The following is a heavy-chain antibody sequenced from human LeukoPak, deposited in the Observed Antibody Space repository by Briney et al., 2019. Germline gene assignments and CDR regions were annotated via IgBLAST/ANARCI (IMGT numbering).Heavy chain of an antibody. D-gene: IGHD3-22*01. J-gene: IGHJ5*02. CDR3: ARESYYYDSSGYT. V-gene: IGHV3-53*01. CDR1: GFTVSSNY. CDR2: IYSGGST. Sequence: GGSLRLSCAASGFTVSSNYMSWVRQAPGKGLEWVSVIYSGGSTYYADSVKGRFTISRDNSKNTLYLQMNSLRAKDTAVYYCARESYYYDSSGYTWGQGTLVTVSS.